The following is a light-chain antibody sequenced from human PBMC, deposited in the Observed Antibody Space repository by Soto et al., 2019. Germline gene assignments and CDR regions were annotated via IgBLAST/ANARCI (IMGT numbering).Light chain of an antibody. CDR1: SSDVGAYNY. CDR3: STFGGTKV. Sequence: QSALTQPPSASGSPGQSVTVSCTGSSSDVGAYNYVSWYQQHPGKAPKLIIFEVNKRPSGVPDRFSGSKSGNTASLTVSGLQAEDEADYYCSTFGGTKVFGAGTKLTVL. CDR2: EVN. V-gene: IGLV2-8*01. J-gene: IGLJ2*01.